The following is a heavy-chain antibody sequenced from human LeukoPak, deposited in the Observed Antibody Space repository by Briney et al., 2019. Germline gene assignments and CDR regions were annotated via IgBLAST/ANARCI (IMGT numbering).Heavy chain of an antibody. D-gene: IGHD5-18*01. CDR1: GFTFSRYW. CDR3: ASLDANMVNGDY. V-gene: IGHV3-7*01. J-gene: IGHJ4*02. Sequence: GGSLRLSCAASGFTFSRYWMRWVRQAPGKGLEWVANIKQDGSEKNYVDSVKGRFTISRDNAKNSLYLQINSLRAEDTAVCYCASLDANMVNGDYWGQGTLVTVSS. CDR2: IKQDGSEK.